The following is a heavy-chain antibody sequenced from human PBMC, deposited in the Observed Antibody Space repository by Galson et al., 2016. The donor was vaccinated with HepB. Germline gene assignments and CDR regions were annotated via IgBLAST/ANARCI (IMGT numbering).Heavy chain of an antibody. CDR2: IDYSGST. CDR3: VRFDPPYAFDL. J-gene: IGHJ3*01. Sequence: QVQLQASGPGLVKPSQTLSLTCPVSGAPIDRGDYYWRWIRQPPGKGLEWIGNIDYSGSTNYNPSLKRRVTISADTSKNQVSLRLRSVTAADTAVYHCVRFDPPYAFDLWGQGTMVTVAS. CDR1: GAPIDRGDYY. V-gene: IGHV4-30-4*01.